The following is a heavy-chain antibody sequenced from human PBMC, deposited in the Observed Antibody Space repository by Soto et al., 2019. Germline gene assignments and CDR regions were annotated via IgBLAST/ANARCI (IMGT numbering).Heavy chain of an antibody. D-gene: IGHD3-22*01. CDR2: IYQSGST. Sequence: PSETLSLTCAVYGGSFSGYYWGWIRQPPGKGLEWIGSIYQSGSTYYNPSLKSRVTISVDTSKNQFSLKLSSVTAADTAVYYCAGGITTIVVSNFDYWGQGTLVTVSS. V-gene: IGHV4-34*01. CDR1: GGSFSGYY. CDR3: AGGITTIVVSNFDY. J-gene: IGHJ4*02.